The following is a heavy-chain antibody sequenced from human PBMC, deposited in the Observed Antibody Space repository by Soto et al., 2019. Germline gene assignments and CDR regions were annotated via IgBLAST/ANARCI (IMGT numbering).Heavy chain of an antibody. J-gene: IGHJ6*02. CDR2: IIPRSAKS. V-gene: IGHV1-69*13. CDR3: AREGLVLVPTTVNSDYYYYAMDV. Sequence: GASVKVSCKASGYTFSSYGITWMRQVPGQGLEWMGGIIPRSAKSNYAQKFQGRVTITADESTSTAYMELSSLRSEDTAVYYCAREGLVLVPTTVNSDYYYYAMDVWGQGTTVTVSS. D-gene: IGHD2-2*01. CDR1: GYTFSSYG.